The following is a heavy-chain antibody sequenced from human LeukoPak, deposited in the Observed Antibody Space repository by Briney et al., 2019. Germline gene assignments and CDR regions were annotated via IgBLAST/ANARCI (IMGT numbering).Heavy chain of an antibody. CDR2: INPSGGST. V-gene: IGHV1-46*01. Sequence: ASVKVSCKASGYTFTSYYMHWVRQAPGQGLEWMGIINPSGGSTSYAQKFQGRVTMTRDMSTSTVYMELSSLRSEDTAVYYCARVRVRGVYFDYWGQGTLVTVSS. CDR1: GYTFTSYY. D-gene: IGHD3-10*01. J-gene: IGHJ4*02. CDR3: ARVRVRGVYFDY.